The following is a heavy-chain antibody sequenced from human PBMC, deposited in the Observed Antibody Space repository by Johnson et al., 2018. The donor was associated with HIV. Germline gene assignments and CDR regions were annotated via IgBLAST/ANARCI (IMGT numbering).Heavy chain of an antibody. V-gene: IGHV3-30*04. J-gene: IGHJ3*02. CDR2: ISYDGSNK. CDR3: ARDAPDSGSYGGAFDI. D-gene: IGHD1-26*01. CDR1: GFTFSSYA. Sequence: QVQLVESGGGVVQPGRSLRLSCAASGFTFSSYAMHWVRQAPGKGLEWVAVISYDGSNKYYADSVKGRFTISRDNSKNTLYLQMNSLRAEDTAVYYCARDAPDSGSYGGAFDISGQGTMVTVSS.